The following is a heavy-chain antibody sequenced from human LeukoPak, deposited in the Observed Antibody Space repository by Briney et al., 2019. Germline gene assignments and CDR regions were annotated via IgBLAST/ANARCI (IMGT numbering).Heavy chain of an antibody. D-gene: IGHD5-24*01. V-gene: IGHV4-59*01. CDR3: ARGGGYNYLDY. CDR1: AGSISSYY. J-gene: IGHJ4*02. CDR2: IYYSGST. Sequence: PSETLSLTCSVSAGSISSYYWSWIRQPPGKGLEWIGDIYYSGSTNYKPSLRSRVTISVDTSKNQFSLKLTSVTAADTAVYYCARGGGYNYLDYWGQGTLVTVSS.